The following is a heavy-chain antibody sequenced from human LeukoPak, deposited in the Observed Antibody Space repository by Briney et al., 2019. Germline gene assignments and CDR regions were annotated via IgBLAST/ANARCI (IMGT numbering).Heavy chain of an antibody. V-gene: IGHV3-7*01. D-gene: IGHD6-13*01. J-gene: IGHJ4*02. Sequence: GGSLRLSCAASGFTFSSYWMTWVRQAPGKGLDWVADINQDGSEKYYVDSVKGRFTISRDNAKNSLYLQINSLRAEDTAVYYCARDGLPAAGDYWGQGTLVTVSS. CDR1: GFTFSSYW. CDR2: INQDGSEK. CDR3: ARDGLPAAGDY.